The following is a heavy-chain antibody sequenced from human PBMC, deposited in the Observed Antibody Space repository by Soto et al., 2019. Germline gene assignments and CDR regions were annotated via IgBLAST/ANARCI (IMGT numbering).Heavy chain of an antibody. Sequence: QVQLQESGPGLVKPSETLSLTCTVSGGSISSYYWSWIRQPPGKGLEWIGYIYYSGSTNYNPSLKSRVTISVDTSKNQFSLKLSSVTAADTAVYHCARSGYDSSGYYVTPFYYYYGMDVWGQGTTVTVSS. J-gene: IGHJ6*02. CDR2: IYYSGST. CDR1: GGSISSYY. CDR3: ARSGYDSSGYYVTPFYYYYGMDV. D-gene: IGHD3-22*01. V-gene: IGHV4-59*01.